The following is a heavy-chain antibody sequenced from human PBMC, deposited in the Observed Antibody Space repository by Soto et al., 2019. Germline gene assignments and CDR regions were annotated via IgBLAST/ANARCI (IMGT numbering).Heavy chain of an antibody. D-gene: IGHD6-13*01. J-gene: IGHJ4*02. Sequence: GASVKVSCKASGYTFTSYGISWVRQAPGQGLEWMGWISAYNGNTNYAQKLQGRVTMTTDTSTSTAYMELRSLRSDDTAVYYCARDIAVAGTLHFDYWGQGTLVTVSS. CDR2: ISAYNGNT. CDR3: ARDIAVAGTLHFDY. V-gene: IGHV1-18*01. CDR1: GYTFTSYG.